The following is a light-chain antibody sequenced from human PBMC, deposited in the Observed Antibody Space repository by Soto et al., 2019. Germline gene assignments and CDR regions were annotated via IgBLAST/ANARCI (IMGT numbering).Light chain of an antibody. CDR2: GNT. V-gene: IGLV1-40*01. Sequence: QAVVTQPPSVSGAPGQRVTISCTGSSSNIGAPYDVHWYQQLPGTAPKLLIYGNTNRPSGVPDRFSGSKSGTSASLAITGLQAEDDADYYCQSYDSSLSGYVFGTGTKVTVL. CDR3: QSYDSSLSGYV. CDR1: SSNIGAPYD. J-gene: IGLJ1*01.